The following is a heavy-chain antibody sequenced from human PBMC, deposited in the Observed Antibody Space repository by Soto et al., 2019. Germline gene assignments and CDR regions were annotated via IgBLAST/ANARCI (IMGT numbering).Heavy chain of an antibody. CDR2: IYHSGST. CDR1: GYSISSGYY. Sequence: SENLSLTCAVSGYSISSGYYWGWIRQPPGKGLEWIGSIYHSGSTYYNASLKSRVTISVDTSKNQFSLKLTPVTDADTAVYYCASGIDFYYAMDVWGQGTTVTV. J-gene: IGHJ6*01. CDR3: ASGIDFYYAMDV. V-gene: IGHV4-38-2*01.